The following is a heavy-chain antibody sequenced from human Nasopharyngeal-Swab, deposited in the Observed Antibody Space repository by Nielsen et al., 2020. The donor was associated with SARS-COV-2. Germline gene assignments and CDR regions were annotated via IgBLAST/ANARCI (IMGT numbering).Heavy chain of an antibody. CDR1: GYTFTGYA. D-gene: IGHD1-26*01. CDR2: INTNTGNP. Sequence: ASVKVSCKASGYTFTGYAMNWVRQAPGQGLEWMGWINTNTGNPTYAQGFTGRFVFSLDTSVSTAYLQISSLEAEDTAVYYCARGSGRYLSYYYYYMDVWGKGTTVTVSS. CDR3: ARGSGRYLSYYYYYMDV. V-gene: IGHV7-4-1*02. J-gene: IGHJ6*03.